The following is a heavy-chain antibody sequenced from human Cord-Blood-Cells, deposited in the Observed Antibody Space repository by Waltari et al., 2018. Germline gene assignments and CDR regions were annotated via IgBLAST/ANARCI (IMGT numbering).Heavy chain of an antibody. D-gene: IGHD1-26*01. Sequence: QVQLVQSGAEVKKPGASVKVSCKASGYTFTGYYMHWVRQAPGKGLEWVAVISYDGSNKYYADSVKGRFTISRDNSKNTLYLQMNSLRAEDTAVYYCARVLKAGSGYGMDVWGQGTTVTVSS. CDR3: ARVLKAGSGYGMDV. V-gene: IGHV3-30*04. CDR1: GYTFTGYY. CDR2: ISYDGSNK. J-gene: IGHJ6*02.